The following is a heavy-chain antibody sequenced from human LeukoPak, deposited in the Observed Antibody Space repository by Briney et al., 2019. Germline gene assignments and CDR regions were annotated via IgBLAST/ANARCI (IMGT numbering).Heavy chain of an antibody. V-gene: IGHV3-74*01. D-gene: IGHD3-3*01. CDR2: ISPDGSST. J-gene: IGHJ6*03. CDR1: GFTFSTSW. Sequence: SGGSLRLPCTASGFTFSTSWMHWVRQSPGEGLMWVSRISPDGSSTTYTDSVKGRFTISRDNAKNTLYLQMTSLRADDTAVYYCARGLSGDFWSGPSSYFYMDVWGKGTTVTVSS. CDR3: ARGLSGDFWSGPSSYFYMDV.